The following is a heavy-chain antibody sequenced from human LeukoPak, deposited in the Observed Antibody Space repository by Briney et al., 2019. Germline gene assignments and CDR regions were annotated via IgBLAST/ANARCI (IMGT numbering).Heavy chain of an antibody. V-gene: IGHV1-69*13. Sequence: SVKVSCKASGGTFSSYAISWVRQAPGQGLEWMGGIIPIFGTANYAQKFQGRVTITADESTSTAYMELSSLRSEDTAVYYCARSTDCSGGSCYSPYFQHWGQGTLVTVSS. J-gene: IGHJ1*01. CDR3: ARSTDCSGGSCYSPYFQH. CDR2: IIPIFGTA. D-gene: IGHD2-15*01. CDR1: GGTFSSYA.